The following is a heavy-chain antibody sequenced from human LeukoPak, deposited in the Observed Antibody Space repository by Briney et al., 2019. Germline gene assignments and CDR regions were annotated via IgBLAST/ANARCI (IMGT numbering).Heavy chain of an antibody. CDR1: AFTFTNYA. CDR2: ISYDGINK. V-gene: IGHV3-30*04. D-gene: IGHD2-21*02. Sequence: PGGSLRLSCAASAFTFTNYAMHWVRQAPGKGLEWVAFISYDGINKYYADSVKGRFTISRDNSKNTLYLQMNSLRAEDTAVYYCANGPTAENVVVTVRNFDYWGQGTLVTVSS. J-gene: IGHJ4*02. CDR3: ANGPTAENVVVTVRNFDY.